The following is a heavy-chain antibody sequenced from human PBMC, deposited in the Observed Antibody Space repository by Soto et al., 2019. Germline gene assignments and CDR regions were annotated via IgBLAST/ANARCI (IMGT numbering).Heavy chain of an antibody. CDR1: GGSFSGYY. Sequence: SETLSLTCAVYGGSFSGYYWSWIRQPPGKGLEWIGEINHSGSTNYNPSLKSRVTISVDTSKNQFSLKLSSVTAADTAVYYCARGRRLRRTTSQYYYYYMDVWGKGTTVTVSS. CDR2: INHSGST. V-gene: IGHV4-34*01. D-gene: IGHD4-17*01. J-gene: IGHJ6*03. CDR3: ARGRRLRRTTSQYYYYYMDV.